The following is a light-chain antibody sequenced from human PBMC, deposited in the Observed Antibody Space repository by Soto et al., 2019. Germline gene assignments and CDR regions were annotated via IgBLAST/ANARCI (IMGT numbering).Light chain of an antibody. CDR3: QQYHNWPPQYT. CDR2: GAS. CDR1: QTVASN. J-gene: IGKJ2*01. V-gene: IGKV3-15*01. Sequence: EIVMTHSPATLSVSPGERATLSCRASQTVASNLARYQQKPGQAPRLLIHGASSRATGVPARFSGSGSGTEFTLTISSLQSEDFAVYYCQQYHNWPPQYTFGQGTKLQIK.